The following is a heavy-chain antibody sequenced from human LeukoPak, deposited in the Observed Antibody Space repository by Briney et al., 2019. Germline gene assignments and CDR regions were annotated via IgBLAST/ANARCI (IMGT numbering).Heavy chain of an antibody. D-gene: IGHD4-17*01. CDR3: AKDRYSTGNDAFDI. CDR2: ISSSGSTI. V-gene: IGHV3-11*01. J-gene: IGHJ3*02. CDR1: GFTFSDYY. Sequence: PGGSLRLSCAASGFTFSDYYMSWIRQAPGKGLEWVSYISSSGSTIYYADSVKGRFTISRDNAKNSLYLQMNSLRPDDTAVYYCAKDRYSTGNDAFDIWGQGTMVTVSS.